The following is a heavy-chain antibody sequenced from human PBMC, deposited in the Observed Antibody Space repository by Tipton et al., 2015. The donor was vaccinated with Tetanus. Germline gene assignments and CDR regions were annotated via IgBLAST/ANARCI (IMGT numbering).Heavy chain of an antibody. CDR2: IYSSGGA. Sequence: TLSLTCAVYGGSFSGHYWSWIRQPPGKGLEWIGHIYSSGGARYNPSLKSRTTMSVDRSKSQFSLEVTSVTAADTAVYFCARGPLENEGYFDSWGQGILVTVTA. D-gene: IGHD1-1*01. V-gene: IGHV4-59*11. CDR3: ARGPLENEGYFDS. J-gene: IGHJ4*02. CDR1: GGSFSGHY.